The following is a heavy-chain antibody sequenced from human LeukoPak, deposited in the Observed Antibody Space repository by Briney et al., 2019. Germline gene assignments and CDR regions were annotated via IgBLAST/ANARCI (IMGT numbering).Heavy chain of an antibody. Sequence: SETLSLTCIVSSGSISSYYCSWIRQPPGKGLEWIGYIYYSGSTNYNPSLKSRVTISVDTSKNQFSLKLSSVTAADTAVYYCASRVGSGYYRDYWGQGTLVTVSS. J-gene: IGHJ4*02. CDR2: IYYSGST. D-gene: IGHD3-22*01. CDR1: SGSISSYY. V-gene: IGHV4-59*08. CDR3: ASRVGSGYYRDY.